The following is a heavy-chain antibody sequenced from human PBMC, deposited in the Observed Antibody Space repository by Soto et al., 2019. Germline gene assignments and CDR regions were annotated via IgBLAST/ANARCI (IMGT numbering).Heavy chain of an antibody. Sequence: GGSLRLSCAASGFTFSSYAMSWVRQAPGKGLEWVSAISGSGGSTYYADSVKGRFTISRDNSKNTLYLQMNSLRAEDTAVYYCAKYGYSGSYYNYYYYYMDVWGKGTTVTVSS. V-gene: IGHV3-23*01. J-gene: IGHJ6*03. D-gene: IGHD3-10*01. CDR3: AKYGYSGSYYNYYYYYMDV. CDR1: GFTFSSYA. CDR2: ISGSGGST.